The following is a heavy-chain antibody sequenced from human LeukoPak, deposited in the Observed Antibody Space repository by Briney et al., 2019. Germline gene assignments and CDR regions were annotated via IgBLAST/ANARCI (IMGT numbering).Heavy chain of an antibody. Sequence: GESLKISCKASGYNFNSQWIGWVRQMPGKGLEWMGIIYPGDSDTRYSPSFQGQVTISADKSISTAYLQWSSLKASDTAMYYCARRAYCGGDCYNDFWGQGTLVTVSS. J-gene: IGHJ4*02. CDR3: ARRAYCGGDCYNDF. CDR1: GYNFNSQW. V-gene: IGHV5-51*01. D-gene: IGHD2-21*02. CDR2: IYPGDSDT.